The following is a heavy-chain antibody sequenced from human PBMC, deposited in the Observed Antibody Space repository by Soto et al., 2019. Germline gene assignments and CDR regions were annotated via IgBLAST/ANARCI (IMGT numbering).Heavy chain of an antibody. D-gene: IGHD3-16*02. CDR1: GFTFSSYG. J-gene: IGHJ3*02. CDR2: IWYDGSNK. Sequence: GGSLRLSCAASGFTFSSYGMHWVRQAPGKGLEWVAVIWYDGSNKYYADFVKGRFTISRDNSKNTLYLQMNSLRAEDTAVYYCARDLGYDYIWGSYRHHDAFDIWGQGTMVTVSS. CDR3: ARDLGYDYIWGSYRHHDAFDI. V-gene: IGHV3-33*01.